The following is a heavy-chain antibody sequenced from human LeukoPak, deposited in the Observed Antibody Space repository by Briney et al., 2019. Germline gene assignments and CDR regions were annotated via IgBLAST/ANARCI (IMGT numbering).Heavy chain of an antibody. J-gene: IGHJ4*02. CDR2: ISYDGSNK. D-gene: IGHD3-9*01. V-gene: IGHV3-30-3*01. CDR3: ARDPAKLRYFDWLLDY. CDR1: GFTFSSYA. Sequence: GSLRLSCAASGFTFSSYAMHWVRQAPGKGLEWVAVISYDGSNKYYADSVKGRFTISRDNSKNTLYLQMNSLRAEDTAVYYCARDPAKLRYFDWLLDYWGQGTLVTVSS.